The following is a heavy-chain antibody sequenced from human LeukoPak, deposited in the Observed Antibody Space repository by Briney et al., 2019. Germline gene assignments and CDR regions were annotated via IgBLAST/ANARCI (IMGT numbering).Heavy chain of an antibody. CDR2: IYTSGST. J-gene: IGHJ6*02. Sequence: PSETLSLTCTVSGGSISSYYWSWIRQPAGKGLEWIGRIYTSGSTNYNPSLESRVTMSVDTSKNQFSLRLSSVTAADTAVYYCARGATVTPSYYYYGMDVWGQGTTVTVSS. D-gene: IGHD4-17*01. CDR1: GGSISSYY. V-gene: IGHV4-4*07. CDR3: ARGATVTPSYYYYGMDV.